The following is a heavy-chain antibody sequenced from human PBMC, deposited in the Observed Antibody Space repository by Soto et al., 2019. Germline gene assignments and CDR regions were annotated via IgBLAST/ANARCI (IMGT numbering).Heavy chain of an antibody. V-gene: IGHV1-18*01. CDR3: ARAGYSSGWRASPVDH. D-gene: IGHD6-19*01. Sequence: ASVKVSCKASGYTFTSYGISWVRQAPGQGLEWMGWISAYNGNTNYAQKLQGRVTMTTDTSTSTAYMELRSLRSDDTAVYYCARAGYSSGWRASPVDHWGQGTLVTVSS. J-gene: IGHJ4*02. CDR2: ISAYNGNT. CDR1: GYTFTSYG.